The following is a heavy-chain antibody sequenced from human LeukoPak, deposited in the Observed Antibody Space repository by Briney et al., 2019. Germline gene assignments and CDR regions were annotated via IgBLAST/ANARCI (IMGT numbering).Heavy chain of an antibody. J-gene: IGHJ6*02. CDR2: ISAYNGNT. CDR3: ARVLSSYIVATSYGMDV. CDR1: GYTFTSYG. Sequence: GASVKVSCKASGYTFTSYGISWVRQAPGQGLEWMGWISAYNGNTNYAQKLQGRVTMTTDTSTSTAYMELRSLRSDDTAVYYCARVLSSYIVATSYGMDVWDQGTTVTVSS. V-gene: IGHV1-18*01. D-gene: IGHD5-12*01.